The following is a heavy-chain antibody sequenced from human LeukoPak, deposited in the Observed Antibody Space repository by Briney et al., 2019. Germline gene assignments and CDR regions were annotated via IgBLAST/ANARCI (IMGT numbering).Heavy chain of an antibody. J-gene: IGHJ4*02. CDR3: ARRGTNYYGSGSYYKSAYYFDY. CDR1: GGSFSGYY. V-gene: IGHV4-34*01. CDR2: INHSGST. D-gene: IGHD3-10*01. Sequence: SETLSLTCAVYGGSFSGYYWSWIRQPPGKGLEWIGEINHSGSTNYNPSLKSRATISVDTSKNQFSLKLSSVTAADTAVYYCARRGTNYYGSGSYYKSAYYFDYWGQGTLVTVSS.